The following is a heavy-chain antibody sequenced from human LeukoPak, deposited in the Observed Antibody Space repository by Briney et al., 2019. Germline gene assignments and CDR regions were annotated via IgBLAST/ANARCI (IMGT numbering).Heavy chain of an antibody. CDR3: ARDRSYGGCDFDY. CDR2: INAGNGNT. CDR1: GYTFTSYA. V-gene: IGHV1-3*01. J-gene: IGHJ4*02. D-gene: IGHD5-12*01. Sequence: ASVKVSCKASGYTFTSYAMHWVRQAPGQRLEWMGWINAGNGNTKYSQKFQGRVTITRDTSASTAYMELSSLRSEDTAVYYCARDRSYGGCDFDYWGQGTLVTVSS.